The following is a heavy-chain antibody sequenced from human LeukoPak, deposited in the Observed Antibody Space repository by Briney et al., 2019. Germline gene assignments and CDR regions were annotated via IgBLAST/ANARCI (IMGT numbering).Heavy chain of an antibody. D-gene: IGHD4-23*01. J-gene: IGHJ4*02. CDR3: ASESPLYYDGNSGF. CDR2: IYGGDST. Sequence: GGSLRLSCAVSGFTVSSNYMSWVRQAPGKGLEWVSGIYGGDSTYYADSVKGRFTISRDNSKNTLYLQMNSLRAEDTAVYYCASESPLYYDGNSGFWGQGALVTVSS. V-gene: IGHV3-53*01. CDR1: GFTVSSNY.